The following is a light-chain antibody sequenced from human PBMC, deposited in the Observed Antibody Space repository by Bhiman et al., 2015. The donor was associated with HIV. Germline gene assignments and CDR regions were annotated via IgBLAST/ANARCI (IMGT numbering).Light chain of an antibody. CDR2: KSS. Sequence: QLVLTQPPSASGTPGQRVTISCSGSRSNIGTNTVSWYQHLPGTAPKLLIYKSSQRPSGVSDRFSGSKSGTSASLAISGLRSEDEADYYCAAWDDSLSAWVFGGGAKLTVL. CDR3: AAWDDSLSAWV. J-gene: IGLJ3*02. V-gene: IGLV1-44*01. CDR1: RSNIGTNT.